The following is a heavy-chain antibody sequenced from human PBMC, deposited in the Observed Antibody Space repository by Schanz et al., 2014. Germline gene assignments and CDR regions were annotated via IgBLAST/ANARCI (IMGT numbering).Heavy chain of an antibody. CDR3: ARLGTGMAVAGSVIDSYYYYMDV. J-gene: IGHJ6*03. CDR1: GYTFSSYG. D-gene: IGHD6-19*01. V-gene: IGHV1-18*01. CDR2: INGYNGHT. Sequence: QVLQVQSGSELKKPGTSVKVSCKASGYTFSSYGITWVRQAPGQGLEWMGWINGYNGHTLYAQKFQGRVTFTADKSTSTAYMELSSLRSEDTAVYYCARLGTGMAVAGSVIDSYYYYMDVWGEGTTVTVSS.